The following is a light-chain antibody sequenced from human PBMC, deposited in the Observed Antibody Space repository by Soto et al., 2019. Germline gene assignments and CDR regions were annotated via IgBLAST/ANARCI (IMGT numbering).Light chain of an antibody. CDR2: GVS. Sequence: QSALTQPASVSGSPGQSITISCTGTASDIGNYNYVSWYQLHPGKAPKLLIYGVSNRPSGVSNRFSGSKSGNAASLTISGLKVEDEADYYCCSSGGSPTYVFGTGTKLTVL. CDR1: ASDIGNYNY. V-gene: IGLV2-23*02. CDR3: CSSGGSPTYV. J-gene: IGLJ1*01.